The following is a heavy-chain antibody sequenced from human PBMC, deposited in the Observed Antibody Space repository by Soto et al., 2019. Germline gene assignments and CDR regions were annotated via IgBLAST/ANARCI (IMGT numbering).Heavy chain of an antibody. CDR3: ARSDYNPPYYYYYGMDV. Sequence: PSETLSLTCTVSGGSISSSSYYWGWIRQPPGKGLEWIGSIYYSGSTYYNPSLKSRVTISVDTSKNQFSLKLSSVTAAGTAVYYCARSDYNPPYYYYYGMDVWGQGTTVTVSS. CDR2: IYYSGST. J-gene: IGHJ6*02. CDR1: GGSISSSSYY. D-gene: IGHD4-17*01. V-gene: IGHV4-39*01.